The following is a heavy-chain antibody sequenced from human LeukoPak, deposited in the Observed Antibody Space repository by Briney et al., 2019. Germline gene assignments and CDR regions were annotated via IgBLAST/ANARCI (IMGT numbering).Heavy chain of an antibody. CDR1: GGSIITSSHY. CDR3: ARRPWGHDFWSGYRD. V-gene: IGHV4-39*02. Sequence: SETLSLTCTVSGGSIITSSHYWGWIRQPPGKGLEWIGTIYYSGTAYYNPSLESRVTLSVDTSKNHFPLKLYSVTAADTAVYYCARRPWGHDFWSGYRDWGQGTLVTVSS. D-gene: IGHD3-3*01. J-gene: IGHJ4*02. CDR2: IYYSGTA.